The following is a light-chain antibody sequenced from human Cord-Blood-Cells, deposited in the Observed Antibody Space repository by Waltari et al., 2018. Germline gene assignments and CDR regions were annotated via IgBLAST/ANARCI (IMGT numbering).Light chain of an antibody. CDR1: SSDVGGYNY. V-gene: IGLV2-14*01. CDR3: SSYTSSSTLV. CDR2: EVS. Sequence: QSALTQPASVSGSPGQSLTISCTGTSSDVGGYNYVSWYQQHPGKAPKLMIYEVSNRPSGVSNRFSGSKSVNTASLTISGLQAEDEADYYCSSYTSSSTLVFGGGTKLTVL. J-gene: IGLJ2*01.